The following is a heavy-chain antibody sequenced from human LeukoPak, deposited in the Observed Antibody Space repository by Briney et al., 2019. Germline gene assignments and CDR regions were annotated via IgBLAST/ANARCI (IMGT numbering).Heavy chain of an antibody. CDR1: GFTFSSYW. J-gene: IGHJ6*03. V-gene: IGHV3-7*01. CDR3: ARVPFYYYFYYMDV. Sequence: GGSLRLSCAASGFTFSSYWMSWVRQAPGKGLEWVANIKHDGSEKYYVDSVKGRFTISRDNAKHTLYLQMNSQRADDTAVYYCARVPFYYYFYYMDVWGKGTTVTVSS. CDR2: IKHDGSEK.